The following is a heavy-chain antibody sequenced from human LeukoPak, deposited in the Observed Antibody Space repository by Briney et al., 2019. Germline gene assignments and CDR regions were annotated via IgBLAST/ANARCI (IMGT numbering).Heavy chain of an antibody. CDR2: VYYSGST. CDR1: GGSISSGVYY. J-gene: IGHJ6*02. Sequence: KASETLSLTCTVSGGSISSGVYYWSWIRQHPGKGLEWIVYVYYSGSTYYNPSLKSRVTISVDTSKNQFSLKLSSVTAADTAVYSCARGTLRGNNGAYGMDVWGQGTMVTVSS. V-gene: IGHV4-31*03. CDR3: ARGTLRGNNGAYGMDV. D-gene: IGHD1/OR15-1a*01.